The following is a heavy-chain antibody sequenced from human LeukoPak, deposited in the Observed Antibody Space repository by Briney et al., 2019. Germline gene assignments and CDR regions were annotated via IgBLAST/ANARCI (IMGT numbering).Heavy chain of an antibody. V-gene: IGHV3-30*02. CDR1: GFTFSSYG. Sequence: GGSLRLSCAASGFTFSSYGMHWVRQAPGKGLEWVAFIRYDGSNKYYADSVKGRFTISRDNAKNSLYLQMNSLRAEDTAVYYCARETGDARFFDYWGQGTLVTVSS. J-gene: IGHJ4*02. CDR3: ARETGDARFFDY. CDR2: IRYDGSNK. D-gene: IGHD7-27*01.